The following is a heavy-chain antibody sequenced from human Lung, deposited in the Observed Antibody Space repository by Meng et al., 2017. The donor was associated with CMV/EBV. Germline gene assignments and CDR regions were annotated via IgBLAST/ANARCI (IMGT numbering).Heavy chain of an antibody. Sequence: SXKGSGYRFTSYWIGWVRQMPGKGLDWMGIIYPDDSDTRYSVSFQGQVIISADKTISTAYLQWRSLKASDTAIYYCARLGVTRAVGYYYYAMDVWXQGNTV. V-gene: IGHV5-51*01. J-gene: IGHJ6*01. CDR2: IYPDDSDT. D-gene: IGHD4-23*01. CDR3: ARLGVTRAVGYYYYAMDV. CDR1: GYRFTSYW.